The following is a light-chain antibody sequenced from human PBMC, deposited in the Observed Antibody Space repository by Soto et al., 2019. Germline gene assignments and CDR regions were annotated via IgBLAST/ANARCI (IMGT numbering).Light chain of an antibody. Sequence: QSALTQPASVSGSPGQSITISCTGTTSDVGGYNYVSWYQQHPGKAPKLMIYNVSNRPSGVSNRFSGSKSGNTASLTISGLQAEDEGDYYCSSYTSSTIWVFGGGTTLNVL. CDR1: TSDVGGYNY. J-gene: IGLJ3*02. CDR2: NVS. CDR3: SSYTSSTIWV. V-gene: IGLV2-14*01.